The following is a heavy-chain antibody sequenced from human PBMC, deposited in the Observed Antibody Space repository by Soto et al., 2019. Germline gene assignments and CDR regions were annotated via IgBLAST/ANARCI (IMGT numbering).Heavy chain of an antibody. CDR2: IYYSGST. V-gene: IGHV4-39*01. J-gene: IGHJ6*02. CDR1: GGSISSSSYY. D-gene: IGHD3-10*01. CDR3: ARRVNYYGSGSDYYYYGMDV. Sequence: SETLSLTCTVSGGSISSSSYYWGWIRQPPGKGLEWIGSIYYSGSTYYNPSLKSRVTISVDTSKNQFSLKLSSVTAADTAVYYCARRVNYYGSGSDYYYYGMDVWGQGTTVTVSS.